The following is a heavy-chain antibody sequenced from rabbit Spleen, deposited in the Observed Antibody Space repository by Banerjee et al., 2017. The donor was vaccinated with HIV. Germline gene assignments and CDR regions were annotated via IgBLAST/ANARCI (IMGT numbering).Heavy chain of an antibody. V-gene: IGHV1S45*01. Sequence: QQQLEESGGGLVKPGGTLTLTCKASGIDFSSYYWMCWVRQAPGKGLEWIACIDTGDGDTYYANWAKGRFTISKTSSTTVTLQMTSLTAADTATYFCARDLPDIIGWNFGFWGPGTLVTVS. CDR3: ARDLPDIIGWNFGF. J-gene: IGHJ3*01. CDR2: IDTGDGDT. D-gene: IGHD1-1*01. CDR1: GIDFSSYYW.